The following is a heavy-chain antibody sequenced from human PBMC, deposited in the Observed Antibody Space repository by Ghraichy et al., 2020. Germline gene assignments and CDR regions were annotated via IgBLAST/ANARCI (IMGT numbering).Heavy chain of an antibody. CDR2: ISNVGDYT. D-gene: IGHD2-15*01. Sequence: GGSLRLSCAASGFTFDDFAMHWVRQAPGKGLEWVSLISNVGDYTYYSESVEGRFTIYRDNGKNSLHLLMNNLRSEDTAFYYCAKARGGSPPLLDSWGQGTLVTVSS. V-gene: IGHV3-43*02. CDR1: GFTFDDFA. CDR3: AKARGGSPPLLDS. J-gene: IGHJ4*02.